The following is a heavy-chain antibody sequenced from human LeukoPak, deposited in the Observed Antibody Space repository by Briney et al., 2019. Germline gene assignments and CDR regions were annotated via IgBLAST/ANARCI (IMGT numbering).Heavy chain of an antibody. D-gene: IGHD3-10*01. V-gene: IGHV4-31*03. J-gene: IGHJ5*02. Sequence: PSQTLSLTCTVSGGSISSGGYYWSWIRQHPGKGLEWIGYIYYSGSTYYNPSLKSRVTISVDTSKNQFSLKLSSVTAADTAVYYCARGSVCITMVRGVILWFDPWGQGTLVTVSS. CDR2: IYYSGST. CDR1: GGSISSGGYY. CDR3: ARGSVCITMVRGVILWFDP.